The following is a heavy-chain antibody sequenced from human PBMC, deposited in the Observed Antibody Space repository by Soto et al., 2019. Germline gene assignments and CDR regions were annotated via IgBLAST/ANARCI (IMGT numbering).Heavy chain of an antibody. CDR1: GFMFGTYW. CDR3: VRATLSWGHYYFRGLDV. J-gene: IGHJ6*02. V-gene: IGHV3-7*01. Sequence: PGGSLRLSCAATGFMFGTYWMSWVRQAPGKGLVWVANIKHDGNEKYYADSVKGRFTVSRDNVKNFLHLQMSSLRGDDTGVYFCVRATLSWGHYYFRGLDVWGQGTTVTVSS. CDR2: IKHDGNEK. D-gene: IGHD3-22*01.